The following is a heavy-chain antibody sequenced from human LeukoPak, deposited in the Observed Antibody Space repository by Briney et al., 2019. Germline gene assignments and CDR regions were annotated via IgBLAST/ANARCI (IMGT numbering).Heavy chain of an antibody. CDR3: ARIGRYYGSGSYADF. V-gene: IGHV4-39*07. D-gene: IGHD3-10*01. J-gene: IGHJ4*02. CDR1: GDSITSNSYY. Sequence: PSETLSLTCTVSGDSITSNSYYWGWIRQPPGKGLEWIGNIYYGGSTYYNPSLKSRVTISVDTSNNQFSLKLSSVTAADTAVYYCARIGRYYGSGSYADFWGQGTLVTVSS. CDR2: IYYGGST.